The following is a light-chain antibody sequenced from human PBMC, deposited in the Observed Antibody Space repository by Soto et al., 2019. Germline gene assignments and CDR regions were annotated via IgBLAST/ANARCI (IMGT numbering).Light chain of an antibody. CDR1: QSISGW. Sequence: DIQMTQSPSTLSASVGDRVTITCRASQSISGWLAWYQQKPGKPPNLLIYDASSLESGVPSRFSGSGSGTEFTLTISSLQPDDFATYYCQQASTFPFTFGGGTEVRIK. CDR2: DAS. V-gene: IGKV1-5*01. J-gene: IGKJ4*01. CDR3: QQASTFPFT.